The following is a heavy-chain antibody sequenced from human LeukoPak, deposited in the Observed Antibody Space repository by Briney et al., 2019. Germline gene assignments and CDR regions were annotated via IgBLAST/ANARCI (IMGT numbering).Heavy chain of an antibody. CDR2: ISGSGGST. D-gene: IGHD6-13*01. CDR1: GFTFSSYA. V-gene: IGHV3-23*01. Sequence: GGSLRLSCAASGFTFSSYAMSWVRQAPGKGLEWVSAISGSGGSTNYADSVKGRFTISRDNSKNTLYLQMNSLRAEDTAVYYCAKDLEYSSSWYGYYYYGMDVWGQGTTVTVSS. J-gene: IGHJ6*02. CDR3: AKDLEYSSSWYGYYYYGMDV.